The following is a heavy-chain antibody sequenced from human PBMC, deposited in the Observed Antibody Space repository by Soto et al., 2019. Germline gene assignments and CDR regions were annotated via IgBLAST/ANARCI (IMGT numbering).Heavy chain of an antibody. CDR2: IIPIFGTA. Sequence: ASVKVSCKASGGTFSSYAISWVRQAPGQGLEWMGGIIPIFGTANYAQKFQCRVTITADESTSTAYMELSSLRSEDTAVYYCASSYYDYVWGSYAFDIWGQGTMVTVSS. J-gene: IGHJ3*02. V-gene: IGHV1-69*13. CDR1: GGTFSSYA. D-gene: IGHD3-16*01. CDR3: ASSYYDYVWGSYAFDI.